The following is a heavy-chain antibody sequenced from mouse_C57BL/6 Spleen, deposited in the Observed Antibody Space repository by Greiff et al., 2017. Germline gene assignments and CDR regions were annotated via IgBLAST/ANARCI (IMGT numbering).Heavy chain of an antibody. Sequence: VQLKESGPELVKPGASVKISCKASGYSFTDYNMNWVKQSNGKSLEWIGVINPNYGTTSYNQKFKGKDTLTVDQSSSTAYMQLNSLTSEDSAVYYCAREPTYDGYLYAMDYWGQGTSVTVSS. V-gene: IGHV1-39*01. D-gene: IGHD2-3*01. CDR3: AREPTYDGYLYAMDY. CDR1: GYSFTDYN. CDR2: INPNYGTT. J-gene: IGHJ4*01.